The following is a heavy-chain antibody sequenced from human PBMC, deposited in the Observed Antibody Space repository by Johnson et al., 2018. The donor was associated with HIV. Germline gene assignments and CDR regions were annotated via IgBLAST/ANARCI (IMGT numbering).Heavy chain of an antibody. D-gene: IGHD6-19*01. CDR3: ARAFLHSSGWGPALPDAFDI. CDR1: GLTVSSNY. V-gene: IGHV3-66*01. CDR2: IYSGGTT. Sequence: VQLVESGGGLVQPGGSLRLSCAASGLTVSSNYMSWVRQAPGKGLEWVSFIYSGGTTYYADSVKGRFTISRDNSKNTLYLQMNSLRAEDTAVYYCARAFLHSSGWGPALPDAFDIWGRGTMVTVSS. J-gene: IGHJ3*02.